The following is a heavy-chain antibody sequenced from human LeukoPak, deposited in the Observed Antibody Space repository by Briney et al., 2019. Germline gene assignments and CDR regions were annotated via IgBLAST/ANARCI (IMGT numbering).Heavy chain of an antibody. CDR2: ISGSGGRT. CDR3: ATTPYYYGSGIAY. D-gene: IGHD3-10*01. V-gene: IGHV3-23*01. Sequence: PGGSLRLSCAASGFTFSSYAMSWVRQAPGKGLEWVSAISGSGGRTYYADSVKGRFTISRDNSKNTLYLQMNSLRAEDTAVYYCATTPYYYGSGIAYWGQGTLVTVSS. J-gene: IGHJ4*02. CDR1: GFTFSSYA.